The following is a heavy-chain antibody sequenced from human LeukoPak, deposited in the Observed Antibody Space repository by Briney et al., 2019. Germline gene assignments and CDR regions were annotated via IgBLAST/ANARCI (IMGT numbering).Heavy chain of an antibody. Sequence: PGGSLRLSCAASGFTSRSYGIHWVRQAPGKGQEWVAFIHYDGGNKYYADSVKGRFTISRDNSKNTLYLQMDSLRAEDTAVYYCAKDIDFGRFDYWGQGTLVTVSS. V-gene: IGHV3-30*02. CDR3: AKDIDFGRFDY. D-gene: IGHD3-16*01. CDR2: IHYDGGNK. CDR1: GFTSRSYG. J-gene: IGHJ4*02.